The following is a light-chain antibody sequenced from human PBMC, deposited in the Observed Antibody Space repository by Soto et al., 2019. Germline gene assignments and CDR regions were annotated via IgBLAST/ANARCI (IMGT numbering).Light chain of an antibody. CDR1: QSVSSTY. CDR2: RTS. Sequence: ELVLTQSPGPLSLSPGERATLSCRASQSVSSTYLAWYQQKPGQAPRLLIYRTSTRATGIPDRFSGSGSGTDFTLTISRLEPEDFAVYYCQQFGSSVTFGQGTRLEIK. V-gene: IGKV3-20*01. J-gene: IGKJ5*01. CDR3: QQFGSSVT.